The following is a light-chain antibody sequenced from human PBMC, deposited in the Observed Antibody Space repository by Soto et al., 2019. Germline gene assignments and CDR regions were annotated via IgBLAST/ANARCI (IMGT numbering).Light chain of an antibody. CDR2: SNN. CDR1: SSNIGSNT. J-gene: IGLJ1*01. Sequence: QYVKTQPPSASGTTGQRVTISCSGSSSNIGSNTVSWYQQVPGTAPKLLIYSNNQRPSGVPDRFSGSKSGTSASLATSGLQSEDEADYYCAAWDDSLNALVFGTGTKVTVL. CDR3: AAWDDSLNALV. V-gene: IGLV1-44*01.